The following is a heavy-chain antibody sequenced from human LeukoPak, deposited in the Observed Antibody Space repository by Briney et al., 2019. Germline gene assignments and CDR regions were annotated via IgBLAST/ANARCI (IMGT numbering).Heavy chain of an antibody. V-gene: IGHV3-30-3*01. D-gene: IGHD4-17*01. CDR2: ISYDGSNK. CDR1: GFTFSSYA. J-gene: IGHJ4*02. Sequence: GRSLRLSCAASGFTFSSYAMHWVRQAPGKGLEWVAVISYDGSNKYYADSVKGRFTISRDNSKNTLYLQMNSLRAEDTAVYYCARAPTVVLSPGDYWGQGTLVTVSS. CDR3: ARAPTVVLSPGDY.